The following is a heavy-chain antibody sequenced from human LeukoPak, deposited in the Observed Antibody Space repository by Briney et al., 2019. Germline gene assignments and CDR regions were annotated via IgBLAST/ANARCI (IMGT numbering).Heavy chain of an antibody. J-gene: IGHJ3*02. CDR3: ARYFDWPWAFDI. CDR2: INYSGST. D-gene: IGHD3-9*01. Sequence: SETLSLTCTVSGGSISGYYWSWIRQPPGKGLELIGYINYSGSTNYNPSLKSRVTISVDTSKSQFSLKLSSVTAADTAVFYCARYFDWPWAFDIWGLGTMVTVSS. CDR1: GGSISGYY. V-gene: IGHV4-59*01.